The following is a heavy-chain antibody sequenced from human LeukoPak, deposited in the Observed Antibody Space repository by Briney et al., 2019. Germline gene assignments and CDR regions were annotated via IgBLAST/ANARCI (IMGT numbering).Heavy chain of an antibody. CDR3: ATLARIAAAPDY. V-gene: IGHV4-59*05. CDR1: GGSISNYY. J-gene: IGHJ4*02. Sequence: SETLSLTCTVSGGSISNYYWSWIRQPAGKGLEWIGSIYYRASTYYNPSLKSRLTISVDTSKNQFSLKLNSVTAADTAVYYCATLARIAAAPDYWGQGTLVTVSS. D-gene: IGHD6-13*01. CDR2: IYYRAST.